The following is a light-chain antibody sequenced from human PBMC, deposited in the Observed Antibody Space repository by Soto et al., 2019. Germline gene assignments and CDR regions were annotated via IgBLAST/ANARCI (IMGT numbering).Light chain of an antibody. CDR2: DAS. J-gene: IGKJ1*01. CDR3: QQRASWPVT. V-gene: IGKV3-11*01. Sequence: EIVLTQSPDTLSLSPGDRATLACRASQSVSSYFAWYQQKPGHAPSLLIYDASHEATGIPARFSGSGSGTAFTLTISSLEADDFEIYYCQQRASWPVTFGQGTRVDIK. CDR1: QSVSSY.